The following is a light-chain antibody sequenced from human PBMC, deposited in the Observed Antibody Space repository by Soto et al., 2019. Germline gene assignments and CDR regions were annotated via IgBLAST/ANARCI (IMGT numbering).Light chain of an antibody. Sequence: QSVLTQPPSVSAAPGQKVTISCSGSSSNIGNNYVSWYQQLPGTAPKLLIYENNKRPSGIPDRFSGSKSGTSATLGITGLQTGDEADYYCGTWDSSLTQSVFGTGTKVTVL. V-gene: IGLV1-51*02. CDR3: GTWDSSLTQSV. J-gene: IGLJ1*01. CDR2: ENN. CDR1: SSNIGNNY.